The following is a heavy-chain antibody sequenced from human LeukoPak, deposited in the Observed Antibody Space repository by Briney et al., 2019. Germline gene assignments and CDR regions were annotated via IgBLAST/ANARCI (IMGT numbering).Heavy chain of an antibody. Sequence: GSLRLSCAASGFIFSKYAMSWVRQAPGKGLEWVSSISGSGGSTYYADSVKGRFTISRDNSKNTLYLQMNSPRAEDTAVYYCAKIGSGGTYYYDSSGYTNRYYFDYWGQGTLVTVSS. V-gene: IGHV3-23*01. D-gene: IGHD3-22*01. CDR1: GFIFSKYA. CDR3: AKIGSGGTYYYDSSGYTNRYYFDY. CDR2: ISGSGGST. J-gene: IGHJ4*02.